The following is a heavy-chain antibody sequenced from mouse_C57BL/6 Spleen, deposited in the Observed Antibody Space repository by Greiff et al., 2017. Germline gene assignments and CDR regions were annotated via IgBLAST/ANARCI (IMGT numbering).Heavy chain of an antibody. V-gene: IGHV1-52*01. CDR3: ARDYGSSPNWYFDV. Sequence: QVQLQQPGAELVRPGSSVKLSCKASGYTFTSYWMHWVKQRPIQGLEWIGNIDPSDSETHYNQKFKDKATLTVDKSSSPAYTQLSSLTSEDSAVYDCARDYGSSPNWYFDVWGTGTTVTVSS. CDR1: GYTFTSYW. D-gene: IGHD1-1*01. J-gene: IGHJ1*03. CDR2: IDPSDSET.